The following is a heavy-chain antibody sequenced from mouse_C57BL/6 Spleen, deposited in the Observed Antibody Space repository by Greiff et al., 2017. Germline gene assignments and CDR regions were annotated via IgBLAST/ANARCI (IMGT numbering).Heavy chain of an antibody. J-gene: IGHJ3*01. CDR1: GYTFTDYE. CDR3: TRKDMGLYGHGGFAY. Sequence: QVQLQQSGAELVRPGASVTLSCKASGYTFTDYEMHWVKQTPVHGLEWIGAIDPETGCTAYNQKFKGKAILTADKSSSTAYMELRSLTSEDSAVYDCTRKDMGLYGHGGFAYWGQGTLVTVSA. CDR2: IDPETGCT. V-gene: IGHV1-15*01. D-gene: IGHD3-1*01.